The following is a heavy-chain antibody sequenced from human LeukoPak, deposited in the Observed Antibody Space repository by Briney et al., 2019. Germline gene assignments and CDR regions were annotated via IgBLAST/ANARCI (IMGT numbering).Heavy chain of an antibody. J-gene: IGHJ3*02. CDR1: GYTFTGYH. CDR2: INPNSGVT. CDR3: AKDPHDDYVDAFDI. V-gene: IGHV1-2*02. Sequence: GASVKVSCKASGYTFTGYHIHWVRQAPGHGIEWMGWINPNSGVTEYAQKFQGRVTMTRDTSISTAYMEVSRLRPDDTAVYYCAKDPHDDYVDAFDIWGQGTMVTVSS. D-gene: IGHD3-16*01.